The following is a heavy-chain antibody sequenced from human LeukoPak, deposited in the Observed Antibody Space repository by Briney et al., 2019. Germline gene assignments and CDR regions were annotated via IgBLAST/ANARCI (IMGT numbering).Heavy chain of an antibody. CDR1: GGSVGSGSYY. J-gene: IGHJ4*02. D-gene: IGHD4-17*01. Sequence: SETLSLTCSVSGGSVGSGSYYWSWIRQPPGKGLEWIGYISYSGSTNYNPSLKSRVTMSVDTSKNQFSLKVSSVTAADTAVYYCASRDYGDSHFDYWGQGTLVTVSS. V-gene: IGHV4-61*01. CDR2: ISYSGST. CDR3: ASRDYGDSHFDY.